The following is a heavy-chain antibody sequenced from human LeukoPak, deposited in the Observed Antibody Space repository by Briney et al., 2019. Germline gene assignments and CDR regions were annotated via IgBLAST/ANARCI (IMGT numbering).Heavy chain of an antibody. CDR1: GFTFSDYY. J-gene: IGHJ4*02. CDR2: ISSSGSTI. CDR3: AKDSCDFWYDSSGYSLAY. V-gene: IGHV3-11*01. D-gene: IGHD3-22*01. Sequence: GGSLRLSCAASGFTFSDYYMSWIRQAPGEGREWVSYISSSGSTIYYADSVKGRLTISRDNDKNSLYLQMNSLRAEDTAVYYCAKDSCDFWYDSSGYSLAYWGQGTLVTVSS.